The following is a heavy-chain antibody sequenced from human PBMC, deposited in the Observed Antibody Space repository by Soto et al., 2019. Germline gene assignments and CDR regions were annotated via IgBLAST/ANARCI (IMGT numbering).Heavy chain of an antibody. Sequence: EVQLLESGGGLVQPGGSLRLSCAASGFTFSNYAMNWVRQAPGKGLEWVSAITGSGDGTYYADLVKGRFTISRDNSKNTLYLQMNSLRAEDTAVYYCAKVTYYDSNQNAFDIWGQGTMVTVSS. CDR3: AKVTYYDSNQNAFDI. J-gene: IGHJ3*02. CDR2: ITGSGDGT. D-gene: IGHD3-16*01. CDR1: GFTFSNYA. V-gene: IGHV3-23*01.